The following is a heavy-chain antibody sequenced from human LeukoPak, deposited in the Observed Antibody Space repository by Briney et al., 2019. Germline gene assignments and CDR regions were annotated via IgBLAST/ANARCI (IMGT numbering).Heavy chain of an antibody. D-gene: IGHD2-8*02. Sequence: GGSLRLSCAASGFTVSSNYMIWVRQPPGKGLEWVSSIFPSGGEIHYADSVRGRFTISRDNSKSTLSLQMNSLGAEDTAIYYCATYRQVLLPFESWGQGTLVTVSS. CDR3: ATYRQVLLPFES. CDR2: IFPSGGEI. V-gene: IGHV3-53*01. J-gene: IGHJ4*02. CDR1: GFTVSSNY.